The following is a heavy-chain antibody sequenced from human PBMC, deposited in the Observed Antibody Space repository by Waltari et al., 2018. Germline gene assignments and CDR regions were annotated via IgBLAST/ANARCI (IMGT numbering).Heavy chain of an antibody. CDR1: GFTFSSYA. CDR2: ISGSCGST. J-gene: IGHJ3*02. V-gene: IGHV3-23*01. CDR3: AKDRPTIFGVDNDAFDI. Sequence: EVQLLESGGGLVQPGGSLRLSCAASGFTFSSYAMSWVRQAPGQGLEWVSAISGSCGSTYYADSVKGRFTISRDNSKNTLYLQMNSLRAEDTAVYYCAKDRPTIFGVDNDAFDIWGQGTMVTVSS. D-gene: IGHD3-3*01.